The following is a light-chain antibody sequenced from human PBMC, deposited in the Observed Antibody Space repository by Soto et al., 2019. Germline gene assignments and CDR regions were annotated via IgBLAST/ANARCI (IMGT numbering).Light chain of an antibody. CDR1: SSNIGAGYD. CDR3: QSYDSSLSGWV. J-gene: IGLJ3*02. Sequence: HSVLTQPPSVSGAPGQRVTISCTGSSSNIGAGYDVHWYQQLPGTAPKLLIYVNSNRPSGVPDRFSGSKSGTSASLAITGLQAEDEADYYCQSYDSSLSGWVFGGGTKLTVL. V-gene: IGLV1-40*01. CDR2: VNS.